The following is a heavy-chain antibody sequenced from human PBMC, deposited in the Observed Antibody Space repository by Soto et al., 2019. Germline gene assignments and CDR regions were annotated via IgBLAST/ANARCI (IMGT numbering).Heavy chain of an antibody. CDR3: AKEGLYYYDSSGPNYFDY. Sequence: LSLTCAASGFTFSSYGMHWVRQAPGKGLEWVAVISYDGSNKYYADSVKGRFTISRDNSKNTLYLQMNSLRAEDTAVYYCAKEGLYYYDSSGPNYFDYWGQGTLVTVSS. CDR1: GFTFSSYG. D-gene: IGHD3-22*01. CDR2: ISYDGSNK. J-gene: IGHJ4*02. V-gene: IGHV3-30*18.